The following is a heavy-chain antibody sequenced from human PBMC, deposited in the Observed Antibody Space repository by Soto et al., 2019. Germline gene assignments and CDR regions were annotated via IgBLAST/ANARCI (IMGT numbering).Heavy chain of an antibody. Sequence: QVQLVESGGGVVQPGRSLRLSCAASGFTFSSYGMHWVRQAPGKGLEWVAVIWYDGSNKYYADSVKGRFTISRDNSKNTLYLQMNSLRAEDTAVYYCARGRDYGDVWVDYWGQGTLVTVSS. V-gene: IGHV3-33*01. D-gene: IGHD4-17*01. CDR1: GFTFSSYG. CDR2: IWYDGSNK. CDR3: ARGRDYGDVWVDY. J-gene: IGHJ4*02.